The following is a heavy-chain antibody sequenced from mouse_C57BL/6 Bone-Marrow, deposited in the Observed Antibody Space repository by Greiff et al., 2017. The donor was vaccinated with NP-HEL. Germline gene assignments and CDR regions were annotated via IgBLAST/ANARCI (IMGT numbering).Heavy chain of an antibody. J-gene: IGHJ3*01. V-gene: IGHV1-80*01. CDR3: VYGYDEGAWFAY. Sequence: VQLQQSGAELVKPGASVKISCKASGYAFSSYWMNWVKQRPGKGLEWIGQIYPGDGDTNYNGKFKGKATLTADKSSSTAYMQLSSLTSEDSAVYFCVYGYDEGAWFAYWGQGTLVTVSA. CDR2: IYPGDGDT. CDR1: GYAFSSYW. D-gene: IGHD2-2*01.